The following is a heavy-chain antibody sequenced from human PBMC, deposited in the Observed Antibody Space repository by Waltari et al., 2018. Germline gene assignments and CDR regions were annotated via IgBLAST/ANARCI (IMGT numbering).Heavy chain of an antibody. CDR3: ARGILAESYYYYGMDV. J-gene: IGHJ6*02. CDR2: MNPNSGNT. CDR1: GYTFTSYD. V-gene: IGHV1-8*02. D-gene: IGHD2-8*02. Sequence: QVQLVQSGAEVKKPGASVKVSCKASGYTFTSYDINWVRQATGQGLEWMGWMNPNSGNTGYAQKVQGRVTMTRNTSISTAYMELSSLRSEDTAVYYCARGILAESYYYYGMDVWGQGTTVTVSS.